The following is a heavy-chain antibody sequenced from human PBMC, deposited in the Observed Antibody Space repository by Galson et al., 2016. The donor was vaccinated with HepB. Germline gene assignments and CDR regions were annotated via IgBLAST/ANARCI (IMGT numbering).Heavy chain of an antibody. V-gene: IGHV3-30*09. CDR2: ISNDGTNE. CDR3: ARDGGITPSRFDQ. CDR1: GFTFSSNA. D-gene: IGHD4-23*01. J-gene: IGHJ4*02. Sequence: SLRLSCAASGFTFSSNAMHWVRQAPGKGLEWVAAISNDGTNEQHADSVKGRFVVPRDNSGNTLYLQLNSLRAEDTALYYCARDGGITPSRFDQWGQGTKVTVSS.